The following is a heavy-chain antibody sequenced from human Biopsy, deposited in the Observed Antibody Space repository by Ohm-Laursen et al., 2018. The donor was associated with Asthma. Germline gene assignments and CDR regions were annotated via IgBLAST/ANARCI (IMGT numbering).Heavy chain of an antibody. J-gene: IGHJ6*02. CDR2: ISVYNGNT. Sequence: ASVKVSCKTSGYTFNSAGITWVRQAPGQGLEWMGWISVYNGNTKVAQKLQDRVTVITDTSTSTAYMELRSLRSDDTAVYFCARAVDYSHYYGIDVWSQGTTVTVS. CDR3: ARAVDYSHYYGIDV. D-gene: IGHD3-10*01. V-gene: IGHV1-18*01. CDR1: GYTFNSAG.